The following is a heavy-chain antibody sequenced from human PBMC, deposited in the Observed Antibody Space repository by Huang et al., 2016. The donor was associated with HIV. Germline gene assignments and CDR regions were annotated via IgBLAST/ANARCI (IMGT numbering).Heavy chain of an antibody. CDR3: ARHERQLAVDF. J-gene: IGHJ4*02. V-gene: IGHV4-39*01. D-gene: IGHD6-13*01. Sequence: QLQLQESGPGLAKPSETLSLTCTVSGGSISSSTYYWGWIRQPPGKGLEWIGTSQHSGRTNHNPSLKSRCTISLDASRNQFSLTLSSVTAADTAVYYCARHERQLAVDFWGQGTLVTVTP. CDR1: GGSISSSTYY. CDR2: SQHSGRT.